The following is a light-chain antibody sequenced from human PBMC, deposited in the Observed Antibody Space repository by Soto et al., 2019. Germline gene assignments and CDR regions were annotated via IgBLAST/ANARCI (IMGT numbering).Light chain of an antibody. V-gene: IGLV2-8*01. J-gene: IGLJ2*01. CDR1: SSDVGAYNY. CDR3: CSYAGANTFGVV. Sequence: QSVLTQPPSASGSPGQSVTISCTGTSSDVGAYNYVSWYQQYPGNTPKLIIYEVNKRPSGVPDRFSGSKSGNMAYLTVSGLQTDDEADYYCCSYAGANTFGVVFGGGTKLTVL. CDR2: EVN.